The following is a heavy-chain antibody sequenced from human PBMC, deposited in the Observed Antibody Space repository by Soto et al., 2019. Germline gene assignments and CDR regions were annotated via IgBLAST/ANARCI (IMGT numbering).Heavy chain of an antibody. CDR1: GDSVSSNRAA. D-gene: IGHD6-25*01. J-gene: IGHJ6*02. V-gene: IGHV6-1*02. Sequence: QVQLQQSGPGLVKPSQTLSLTCAISGDSVSSNRAAWHWIRQSPSRGLEWLGRTHYRSKWYYDYAVSVKSLITINPDTYKNQFSLQLNSVTPEDTAVYYCARERHSIYYYGLDVWGQGTTVTVSS. CDR3: ARERHSIYYYGLDV. CDR2: THYRSKWYY.